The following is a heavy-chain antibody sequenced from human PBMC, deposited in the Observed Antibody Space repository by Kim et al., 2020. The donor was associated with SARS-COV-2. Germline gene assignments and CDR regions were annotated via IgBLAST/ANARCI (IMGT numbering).Heavy chain of an antibody. CDR2: IYYSGST. CDR3: ARAGVVESEATGFGWFDP. Sequence: SETLSLTCTVSGGSISSYYWSWIRQPPGKGLEWIGYIYYSGSTNYNPSLKSRVTISVDTSKNQFSLKLSSVTAADTAVYYCARAGVVESEATGFGWFDPWGQGTLVTVSS. V-gene: IGHV4-59*13. CDR1: GGSISSYY. D-gene: IGHD3-10*01. J-gene: IGHJ5*02.